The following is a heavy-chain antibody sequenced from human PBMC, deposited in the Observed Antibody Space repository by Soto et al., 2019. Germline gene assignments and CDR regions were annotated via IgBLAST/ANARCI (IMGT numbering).Heavy chain of an antibody. J-gene: IGHJ4*02. CDR1: GGSISSGDYS. CDR2: IYYSGST. D-gene: IGHD5-12*01. Sequence: SETLSLTCSVSGGSISSGDYSWDWIRQHQGKGLEWIGNIYYSGSTFYNPSLRSRVTISVATYKNLLSLKLSSVTAADTSVYYWARRDGYKCGAYFDAWGKGT. CDR3: ARRDGYKCGAYFDA. V-gene: IGHV4-39*02.